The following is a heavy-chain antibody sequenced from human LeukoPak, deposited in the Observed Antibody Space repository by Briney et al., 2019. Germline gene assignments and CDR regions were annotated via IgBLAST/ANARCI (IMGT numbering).Heavy chain of an antibody. J-gene: IGHJ4*02. CDR3: ARDRDGTGNYPLDY. Sequence: GRSLRLSCAASGFTFSSYGMHWVRQAPGKGLERVAVIWYDGSNKYYADSVKGRFTISRDNSKNTLYLQMNSLRADDTAVYYCARDRDGTGNYPLDYWGQGTLVIVSS. D-gene: IGHD3-10*01. V-gene: IGHV3-33*01. CDR2: IWYDGSNK. CDR1: GFTFSSYG.